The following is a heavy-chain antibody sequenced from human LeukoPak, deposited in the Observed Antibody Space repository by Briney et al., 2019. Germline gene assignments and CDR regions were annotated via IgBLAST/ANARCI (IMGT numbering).Heavy chain of an antibody. Sequence: PGGSLRLFCAASGFTFSNYEMNWVRQAPGKGLEWVSYISTSGSTIYYADSVKGRFTISRDNAKNSLYLQMNSLRAEDTAVYYCARDRGYGRAELDYWGQGTLVTVSS. D-gene: IGHD5-18*01. CDR2: ISTSGSTI. J-gene: IGHJ4*02. CDR1: GFTFSNYE. CDR3: ARDRGYGRAELDY. V-gene: IGHV3-48*03.